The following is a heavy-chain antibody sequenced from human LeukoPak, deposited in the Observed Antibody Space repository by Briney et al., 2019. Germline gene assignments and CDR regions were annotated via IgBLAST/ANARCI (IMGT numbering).Heavy chain of an antibody. CDR3: AKGSIAVADVDYFDY. D-gene: IGHD6-19*01. CDR2: ISYDGSNK. V-gene: IGHV3-30*18. CDR1: GFTFSSYG. Sequence: GGSLRLSCAASGFTFSSYGMHWVRRAPGKGLEWVAVISYDGSNKYYADSVKGRFTISRDNSKNTLYLQMNSLRAEDTAVYYCAKGSIAVADVDYFDYWGQGTLVTVSS. J-gene: IGHJ4*02.